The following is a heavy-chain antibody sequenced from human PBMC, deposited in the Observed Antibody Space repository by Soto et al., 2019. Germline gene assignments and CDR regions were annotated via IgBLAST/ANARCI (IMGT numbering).Heavy chain of an antibody. CDR2: ISSRGTDI. Sequence: PGGSLRLSCAASRFTFSDYYMIWIRQAPGKGLEWVSYISSRGTDIFYGDSVKGRFTISRDNAKNSLYLQMNSLRAEDTAVYYCARAYSDAFDIWGQGTMVTVSS. J-gene: IGHJ3*02. D-gene: IGHD2-15*01. V-gene: IGHV3-11*01. CDR3: ARAYSDAFDI. CDR1: RFTFSDYY.